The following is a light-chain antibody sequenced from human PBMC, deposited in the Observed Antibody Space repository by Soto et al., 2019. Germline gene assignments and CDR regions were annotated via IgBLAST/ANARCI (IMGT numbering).Light chain of an antibody. V-gene: IGLV2-14*01. J-gene: IGLJ1*01. CDR1: SSDVGGYNY. Sequence: QSALTQPASVSGSPGQSITISCTGTSSDVGGYNYVSWYQQHPGKAPKLMIYEVSNRPSGVSNRFSGSKSGNTASLTISGRQAEEEADYYCSSYTSSSTLGVFGTGTKLTVL. CDR2: EVS. CDR3: SSYTSSSTLGV.